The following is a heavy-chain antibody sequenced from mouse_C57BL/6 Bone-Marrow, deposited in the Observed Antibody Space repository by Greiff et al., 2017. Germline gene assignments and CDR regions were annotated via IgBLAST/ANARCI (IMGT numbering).Heavy chain of an antibody. CDR1: GYTFTDYY. Sequence: VQLQQSGAELVRPGASVKLSCKASGYTFTDYYINWVKQRPGQGLEWIARIYPGSGNTYYNEKFKGKATLTAEKSSSTAYMQLSSLTSEDSAVYFGARGLRVGYWGQGTLGTVAA. V-gene: IGHV1-76*01. J-gene: IGHJ3*01. CDR3: ARGLRVGY. CDR2: IYPGSGNT. D-gene: IGHD1-3*01.